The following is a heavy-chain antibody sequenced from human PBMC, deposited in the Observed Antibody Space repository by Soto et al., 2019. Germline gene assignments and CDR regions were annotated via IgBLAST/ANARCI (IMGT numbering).Heavy chain of an antibody. V-gene: IGHV4-34*02. D-gene: IGHD6-19*01. CDR2: IDHGGSP. J-gene: IGHJ6*02. Sequence: QVQLQQWGAGLLKSSETLSLTCAVYGGSFSGYYWSWIRQPPGKGLEWIGEIDHGGSPYFSPSLKSRVTISIDTSKNQFSLHLRSVTAADTAVYYCARRRSDSSEWGVRYYYAMDVWGQGTTVTVSS. CDR1: GGSFSGYY. CDR3: ARRRSDSSEWGVRYYYAMDV.